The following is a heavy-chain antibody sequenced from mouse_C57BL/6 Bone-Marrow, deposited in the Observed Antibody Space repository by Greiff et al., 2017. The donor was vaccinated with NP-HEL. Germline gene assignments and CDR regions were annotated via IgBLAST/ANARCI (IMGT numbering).Heavy chain of an antibody. CDR1: GFNIKDYY. J-gene: IGHJ1*03. Sequence: VQLQQSGAELVRPGASVKLSCTASGFNIKDYYMHWVKQRPEQGLEWIGRIDPEAGDTEYAPKFQGKATMTADTSSNTAYLQLSSLTSEDTAVYYCTTFDGYDPYWYYDVWGTGTTVRLL. D-gene: IGHD2-2*01. CDR3: TTFDGYDPYWYYDV. V-gene: IGHV14-1*01. CDR2: IDPEAGDT.